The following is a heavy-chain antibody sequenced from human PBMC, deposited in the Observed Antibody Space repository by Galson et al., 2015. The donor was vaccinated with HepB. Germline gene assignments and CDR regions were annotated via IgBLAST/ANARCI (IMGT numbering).Heavy chain of an antibody. CDR1: GGTFSSYA. V-gene: IGHV1-69*04. CDR3: ARDRGPLYSGYDLGDLDY. D-gene: IGHD5-12*01. Sequence: SVKVSCKASGGTFSSYAISWVRQAPGQGLEWMGRIIPILGIANYAQKFQGRVTITADKSTSTAYMELSSLRSEDTAVYYCARDRGPLYSGYDLGDLDYWGQGTLVTVSS. J-gene: IGHJ4*02. CDR2: IIPILGIA.